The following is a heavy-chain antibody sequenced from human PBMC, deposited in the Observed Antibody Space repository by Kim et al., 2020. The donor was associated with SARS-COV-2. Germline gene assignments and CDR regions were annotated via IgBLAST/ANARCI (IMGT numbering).Heavy chain of an antibody. J-gene: IGHJ6*03. D-gene: IGHD3-3*01. CDR2: ISYDGLNK. Sequence: GGSLRLSCAASGFIFSDYAIHWVRQAPGKGLEWVAVISYDGLNKYYSDSVRGRFTIPRDNSKNTMFLQMNSLRIEDTAVYYCARWGPHYDFWGQGVWGKG. CDR3: ARWGPHYDFWGQGV. CDR1: GFIFSDYA. V-gene: IGHV3-30-3*01.